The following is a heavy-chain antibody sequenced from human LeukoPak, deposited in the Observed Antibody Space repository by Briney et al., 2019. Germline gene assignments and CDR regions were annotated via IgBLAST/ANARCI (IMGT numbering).Heavy chain of an antibody. CDR2: INPNSGGT. CDR1: GYTFTDYY. D-gene: IGHD4-23*01. J-gene: IGHJ5*02. V-gene: IGHV1-2*02. Sequence: ASVNVSCQASGYTFTDYYMHWLRQAPGQALEWMGGINPNSGGTNYAQKCQGRVTMTRETSISTAYMELSRLRSDDTAVYYCARGVSYGAKFDPWGQGTLVTVSS. CDR3: ARGVSYGAKFDP.